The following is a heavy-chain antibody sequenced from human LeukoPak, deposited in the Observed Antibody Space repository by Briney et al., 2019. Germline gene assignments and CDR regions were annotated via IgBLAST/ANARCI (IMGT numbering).Heavy chain of an antibody. CDR3: ATPYYYDSTGYEYYYYGMDV. D-gene: IGHD3-22*01. CDR2: ISRRGGST. J-gene: IGHJ6*02. CDR1: GFTFSRYA. Sequence: GGSLRLSCAGSGFTFSRYAMSWVRQAPGKGLEWGSAISRRGGSTYYADSVKGRSTISRDNSKNTLYLQMSSLRAEDTAIYYCATPYYYDSTGYEYYYYGMDVWGQGTTVTVSS. V-gene: IGHV3-23*01.